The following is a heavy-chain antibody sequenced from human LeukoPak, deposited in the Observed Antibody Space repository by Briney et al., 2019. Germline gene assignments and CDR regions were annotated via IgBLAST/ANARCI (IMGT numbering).Heavy chain of an antibody. CDR1: GGSISSYY. CDR2: ISGSGGTI. D-gene: IGHD4-23*01. Sequence: ETLSLTCTVSGGSISSYYWSWVRQAPGKGLECVSAISGSGGTIIYADSVKGRFTISRDNSKNTLTLQMNSLRAEDTAVYYCAKSLFGGNDYWGQGTLVTVSS. J-gene: IGHJ4*02. V-gene: IGHV3-23*01. CDR3: AKSLFGGNDY.